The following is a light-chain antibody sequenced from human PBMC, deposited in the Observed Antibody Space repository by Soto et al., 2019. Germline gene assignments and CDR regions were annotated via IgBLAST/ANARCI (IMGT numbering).Light chain of an antibody. CDR1: SGHSSYI. CDR3: ETWDSNPFYV. J-gene: IGLJ1*01. V-gene: IGLV4-60*03. Sequence: QSVLTQSSSASASLGSSVKLTCTLSSGHSSYIIAWHQQQPGKAPRYLMKLEGSGSYNKGSGVPDRFSGSSSGADRYLTISNLQSEDEADYYCETWDSNPFYVFGTGTKVTVL. CDR2: LEGSGSY.